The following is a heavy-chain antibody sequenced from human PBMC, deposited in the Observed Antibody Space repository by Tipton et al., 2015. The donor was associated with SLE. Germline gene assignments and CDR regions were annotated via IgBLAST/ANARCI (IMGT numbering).Heavy chain of an antibody. J-gene: IGHJ4*02. D-gene: IGHD1-26*01. CDR2: IKQDGSEK. CDR3: ARVLVGATYFDY. V-gene: IGHV3-7*01. CDR1: GFTFSSYW. Sequence: SLRLSCAASGFTFSSYWMSWVRQAPGKGLEWVANIKQDGSEKYYVDSVKGRFTISRGNAKNSLYLQMNSLRAEDTAVYYCARVLVGATYFDYWGQGTLVTVSS.